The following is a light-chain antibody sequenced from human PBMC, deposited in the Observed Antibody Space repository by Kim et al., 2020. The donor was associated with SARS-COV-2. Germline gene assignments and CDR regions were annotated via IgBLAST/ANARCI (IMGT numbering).Light chain of an antibody. V-gene: IGKV3-20*01. CDR2: GAS. J-gene: IGKJ1*01. Sequence: EIVLTQSPGTLSLSPGERVTLSCRASQTVSSNSLAWYQQKPGQAPRVLIYGASSRAAGIPDRFSGSGSGTDFTLTISRLEPEDFAVYYCHHYGSSPETFGQGTKVDIK. CDR1: QTVSSNS. CDR3: HHYGSSPET.